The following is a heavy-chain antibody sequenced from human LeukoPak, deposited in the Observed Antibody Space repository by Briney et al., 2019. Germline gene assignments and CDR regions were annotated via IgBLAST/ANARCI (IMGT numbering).Heavy chain of an antibody. Sequence: GRSLRLSCAASGFTFNDFAMHWVRLTPGKGLEWVSGISWNSGRIAYADSVKGRFTISRDNSKNTLYVQMNSLRAEDTAVYYCAKDGAAKGEYYYYGMDVWGQGTTVTVSS. D-gene: IGHD2-15*01. J-gene: IGHJ6*02. CDR2: ISWNSGRI. V-gene: IGHV3-9*01. CDR1: GFTFNDFA. CDR3: AKDGAAKGEYYYYGMDV.